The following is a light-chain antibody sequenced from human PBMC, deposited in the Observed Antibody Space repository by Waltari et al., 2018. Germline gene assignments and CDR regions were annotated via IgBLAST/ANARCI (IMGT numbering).Light chain of an antibody. J-gene: IGKJ4*01. CDR2: STY. V-gene: IGKV3-20*01. CDR3: QQYDGIVVT. CDR1: QSVSTIA. Sequence: IVLTQSPDTLSLSPGDRATLSCRASQSVSTIALTWYQQKPGQAPRLLIYSTYNRATGFSDRFSGSGSGTDFTLTINRLEPEDFAVYYCQQYDGIVVTFGGGTRVEIK.